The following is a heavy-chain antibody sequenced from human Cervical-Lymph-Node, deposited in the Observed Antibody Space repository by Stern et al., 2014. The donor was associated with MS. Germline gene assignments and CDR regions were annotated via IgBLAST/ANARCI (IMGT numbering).Heavy chain of an antibody. Sequence: VQLLESRGGVVQPGRSLTLSCAASGFTFSNYAIHWVRQAPGKGLAWVALLSYAASNESYADSVKGRFTVSRDNSKNTVNLQMNSLRPDDAAVYYCARDILYGSGSSSRYYYYGMDVWGQGTAVIVSS. CDR1: GFTFSNYA. CDR2: LSYAASNE. V-gene: IGHV3-30*01. CDR3: ARDILYGSGSSSRYYYYGMDV. J-gene: IGHJ6*02. D-gene: IGHD3-10*01.